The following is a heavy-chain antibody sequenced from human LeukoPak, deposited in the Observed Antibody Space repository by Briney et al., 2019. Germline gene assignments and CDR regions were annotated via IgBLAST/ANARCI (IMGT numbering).Heavy chain of an antibody. J-gene: IGHJ4*02. Sequence: PSETLSLTCTVSGGSISSSSYYWGWIRQPPGKGLEWIGSIYYSGSTYYNPSLKSRVTISVDTSKNQFSLKLSSVTAADTAVYYCARHTDIVVVPAIDYWGQGTLVTVSS. CDR1: GGSISSSSYY. CDR2: IYYSGST. D-gene: IGHD2-2*01. CDR3: ARHTDIVVVPAIDY. V-gene: IGHV4-39*01.